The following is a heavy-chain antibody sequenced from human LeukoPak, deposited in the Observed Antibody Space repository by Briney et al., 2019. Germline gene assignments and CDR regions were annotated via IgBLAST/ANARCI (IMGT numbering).Heavy chain of an antibody. CDR3: ATRGVIVVVTAIRDY. Sequence: GGSLRLSCAASGFTFSSYAMSLVRQAPGKGLEWVSAISGSGGSTYYADSVKGRFTISRDNSKNTLYLQMNSLRAEDTAVYYCATRGVIVVVTAIRDYWGQGTLVTVSS. D-gene: IGHD2-21*02. CDR1: GFTFSSYA. CDR2: ISGSGGST. V-gene: IGHV3-23*01. J-gene: IGHJ4*02.